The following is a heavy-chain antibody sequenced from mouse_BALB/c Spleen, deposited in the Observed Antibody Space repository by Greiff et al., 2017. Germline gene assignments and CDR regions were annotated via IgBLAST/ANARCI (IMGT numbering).Heavy chain of an antibody. CDR1: GFTFSDYY. D-gene: IGHD2-4*01. J-gene: IGHJ3*01. Sequence: EVMLVESGGGLVKPGGSLKLSCAASGFTFSDYYMYWVRQTPEKRLEWVATISDGGSYTYYPDSVKGRFTISRDNAKNNLYLQMSSLRSEDTALYYCARHDYDSWFAYWGQGTLVTVSA. V-gene: IGHV5-4*02. CDR2: ISDGGSYT. CDR3: ARHDYDSWFAY.